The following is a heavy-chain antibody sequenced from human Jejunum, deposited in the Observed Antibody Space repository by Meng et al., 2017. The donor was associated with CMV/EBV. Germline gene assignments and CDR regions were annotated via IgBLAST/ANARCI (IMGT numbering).Heavy chain of an antibody. V-gene: IGHV3-23*03. J-gene: IGHJ6*01. Sequence: FIAYPMSWVRQAPGKGLEWVSLIYSNGIDTYYADSVKGRFITSSDNSKNMLYLQINSLRAEDTAVYYCAKYAKGVRSGNIYAMDVWGQGTTVTVSS. CDR1: FIAYP. CDR2: IYSNGIDT. D-gene: IGHD2-8*01. CDR3: AKYAKGVRSGNIYAMDV.